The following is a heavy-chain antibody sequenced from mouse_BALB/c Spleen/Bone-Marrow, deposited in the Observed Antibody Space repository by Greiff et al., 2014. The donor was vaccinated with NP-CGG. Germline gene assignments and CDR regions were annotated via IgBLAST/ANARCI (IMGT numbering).Heavy chain of an antibody. Sequence: VQLQQPGPELVKPVASVKIPCKASGYTFTDYNLDWVRQSHGKSLEWVGSINPKNGGTIYSQKFKGKATLTVDKSSNTAYMELRSLTSEDTAVYYCARAGYYTLFAYWGQGTLVTVSA. CDR3: ARAGYYTLFAY. CDR1: GYTFTDYN. CDR2: INPKNGGT. D-gene: IGHD2-3*01. J-gene: IGHJ3*01. V-gene: IGHV1-18*01.